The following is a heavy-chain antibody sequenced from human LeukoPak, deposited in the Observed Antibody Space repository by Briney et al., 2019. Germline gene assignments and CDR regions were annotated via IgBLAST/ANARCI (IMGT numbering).Heavy chain of an antibody. CDR1: GFTLSSYA. D-gene: IGHD3-22*01. J-gene: IGHJ4*02. CDR3: ARDFDYYDSSGRRSGYFDY. Sequence: AGGSLRLSCAASGFTLSSYAMHWVRQAPGKGLEWVAVISYDGSNKYYADSVKGRFIISRDNSKNTLYLQMNSLRAEDTAVYYCARDFDYYDSSGRRSGYFDYWGQGTLVTVSS. V-gene: IGHV3-30-3*01. CDR2: ISYDGSNK.